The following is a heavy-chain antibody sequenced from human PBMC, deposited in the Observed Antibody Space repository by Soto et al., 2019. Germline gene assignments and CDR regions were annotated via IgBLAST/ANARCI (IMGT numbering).Heavy chain of an antibody. D-gene: IGHD3-16*01. CDR1: GGSINTYY. J-gene: IGHJ4*02. CDR3: ARGAGAAMITFGGIYFDY. Sequence: PSETLSLTCTVSGGSINTYYWSWIRQPPGKGLEWIGYVDYSGNSDSSPSLKSRVTISIDTSKKQVSLKLNSVTAADTAVYYCARGAGAAMITFGGIYFDYWGQGALVTVSS. V-gene: IGHV4-59*01. CDR2: VDYSGNS.